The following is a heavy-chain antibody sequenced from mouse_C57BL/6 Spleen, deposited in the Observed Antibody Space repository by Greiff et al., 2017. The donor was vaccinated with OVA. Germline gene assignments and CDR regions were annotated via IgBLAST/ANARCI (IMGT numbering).Heavy chain of an antibody. J-gene: IGHJ3*01. V-gene: IGHV1-22*01. CDR1: GYTFTDYN. CDR2: INPNNGGT. D-gene: IGHD2-4*01. Sequence: VQLQQSGPELVKPGASVKMSCKASGYTFTDYNMHWVKQSHGKSLEWIGYINPNNGGTSYNQKFKGKATLTVNKDYSTAYMELRSLTSEDSAVYYCASTGDYDLFAYWGQGTLVTVSA. CDR3: ASTGDYDLFAY.